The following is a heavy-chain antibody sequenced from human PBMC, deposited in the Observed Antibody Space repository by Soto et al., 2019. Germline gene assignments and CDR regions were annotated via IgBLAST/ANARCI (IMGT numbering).Heavy chain of an antibody. Sequence: QVQLVESGGGVVQPGRSLRLSCAASGFTFSSYGMHWVRQAPGKGLEWVAVIWYDGSNKYYADSVKGRFTISRDNSKNTLYLQMNSLGAEDTVVYYCARWGIAAGDYWGQGTLVTVSS. CDR1: GFTFSSYG. D-gene: IGHD6-13*01. V-gene: IGHV3-33*01. CDR3: ARWGIAAGDY. CDR2: IWYDGSNK. J-gene: IGHJ4*02.